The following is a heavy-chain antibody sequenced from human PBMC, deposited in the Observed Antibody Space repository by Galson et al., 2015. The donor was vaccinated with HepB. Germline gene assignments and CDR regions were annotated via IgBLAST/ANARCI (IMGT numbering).Heavy chain of an antibody. CDR3: ASDDAYYYDSSGYSSVAFDI. CDR1: GYTFTGYY. CDR2: INPNSGGT. V-gene: IGHV1-2*02. Sequence: SVKVSCKASGYTFTGYYMHWVRQAPGQGLEWMGWINPNSGGTNYAQKFQGRVTMTRDTSISTAYMELSRLRSDDTAVYYCASDDAYYYDSSGYSSVAFDIWGQGTMVTVSS. D-gene: IGHD3-22*01. J-gene: IGHJ3*02.